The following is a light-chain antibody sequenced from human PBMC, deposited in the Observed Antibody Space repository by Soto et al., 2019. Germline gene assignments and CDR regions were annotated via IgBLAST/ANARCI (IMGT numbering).Light chain of an antibody. V-gene: IGLV2-14*01. J-gene: IGLJ3*02. Sequence: QSVLTQPASVSGSPGQSITISCTGTRSDVGGYNYVSWYQQHPGKAPKLMIYEVSNRPSGVSNRFSDSKSGNTASLTISGLQAEDEADYYSNSYTSTSTRVFGGGTKLTVL. CDR1: RSDVGGYNY. CDR3: NSYTSTSTRV. CDR2: EVS.